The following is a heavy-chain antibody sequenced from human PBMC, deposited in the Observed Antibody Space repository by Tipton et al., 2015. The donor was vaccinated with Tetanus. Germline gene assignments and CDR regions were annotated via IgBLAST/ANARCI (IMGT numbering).Heavy chain of an antibody. D-gene: IGHD1-26*01. J-gene: IGHJ4*02. CDR2: ISASGGDT. V-gene: IGHV3-23*01. Sequence: SLRLSCAASGFTFSSYAMGWVRRAPGQGLEYVSAISASGGDTYYADSVKGRFTISRDNPKNTLYLQMSSLRAEDTAVYYCAKDKRIVGATWSYFDYWGQGTLVTVSS. CDR3: AKDKRIVGATWSYFDY. CDR1: GFTFSSYA.